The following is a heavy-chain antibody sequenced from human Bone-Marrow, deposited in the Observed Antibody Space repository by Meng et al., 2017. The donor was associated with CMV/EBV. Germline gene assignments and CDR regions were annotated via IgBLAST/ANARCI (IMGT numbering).Heavy chain of an antibody. Sequence: LRLSCTVPGGSLRGYYWSWIRQPPGKRLEWIGHIYYTGSTNYNPSLKSRLTMSVDTSTRQFSLKLSSVTAADRAVYYCARVVMATGDIDYWGQGTLVTVSS. V-gene: IGHV4-59*01. J-gene: IGHJ4*02. CDR3: ARVVMATGDIDY. CDR1: GGSLRGYY. CDR2: IYYTGST. D-gene: IGHD5-24*01.